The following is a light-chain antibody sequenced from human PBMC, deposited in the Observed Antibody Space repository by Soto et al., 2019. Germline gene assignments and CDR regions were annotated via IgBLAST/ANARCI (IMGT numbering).Light chain of an antibody. CDR3: QQYHNWPMT. CDR1: QRVGIN. V-gene: IGKV3-15*01. J-gene: IGKJ5*01. CDR2: SAS. Sequence: EILMTQSPATLSLSPAEISTLSCRASQRVGINLAWYQQKPGQAPRLLIYSASTRASGIPDRFSGSGSGTEFTLTISSLQSEDFAVYYCQQYHNWPMTFGQGTRLEIK.